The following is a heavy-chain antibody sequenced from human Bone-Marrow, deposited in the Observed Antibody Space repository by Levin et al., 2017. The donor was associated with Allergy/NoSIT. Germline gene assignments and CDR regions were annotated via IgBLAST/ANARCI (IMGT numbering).Heavy chain of an antibody. CDR1: GGSISSYY. CDR2: IYYSGST. CDR3: ARVYGDYVPYAFDI. Sequence: SETLSLTCTVSGGSISSYYWSWIRQPPGKGLEWIGYIYYSGSTNYNPSLKSRVTISVDTSKNQFSLKLSSVTAADTAVYYCARVYGDYVPYAFDIWGQGTMVTVSS. V-gene: IGHV4-59*01. D-gene: IGHD4-17*01. J-gene: IGHJ3*02.